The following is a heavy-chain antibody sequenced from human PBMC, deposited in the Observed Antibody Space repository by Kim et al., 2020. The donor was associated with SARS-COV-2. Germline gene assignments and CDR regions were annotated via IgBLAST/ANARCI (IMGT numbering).Heavy chain of an antibody. Sequence: ASVKVSCKASGYTFTGYYMHWVRQAPGQGLEWMGWINPNSGGTNYAQKFQGRVTMTRDTSISTAYMELSRLRSDDTAVYYCARDLPITMIGFDPWGQGTLVTVSS. CDR3: ARDLPITMIGFDP. J-gene: IGHJ5*02. CDR2: INPNSGGT. CDR1: GYTFTGYY. V-gene: IGHV1-2*02. D-gene: IGHD3-22*01.